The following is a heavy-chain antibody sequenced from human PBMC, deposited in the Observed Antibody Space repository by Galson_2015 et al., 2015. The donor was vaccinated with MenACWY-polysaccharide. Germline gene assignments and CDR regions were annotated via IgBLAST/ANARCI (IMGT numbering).Heavy chain of an antibody. CDR2: IGVAADT. Sequence: SLRLSCAASGFTFSTYDFHWVRQVTGKGLEWVSAIGVAADTYYPGSVKGRFTISRENAKNSVYLQMNSLKDEDTAVYYCVREFQPDDFSSGRHYWYFDSWGRGTLVTVSS. V-gene: IGHV3-13*01. CDR3: VREFQPDDFSSGRHYWYFDS. J-gene: IGHJ2*01. D-gene: IGHD3-10*01. CDR1: GFTFSTYD.